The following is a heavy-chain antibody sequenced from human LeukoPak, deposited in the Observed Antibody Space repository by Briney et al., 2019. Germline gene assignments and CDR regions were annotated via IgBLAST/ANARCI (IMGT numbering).Heavy chain of an antibody. CDR2: ISGSGGST. CDR3: AKVLDSSSGIFDY. CDR1: GFTFSSYA. V-gene: IGHV3-23*01. D-gene: IGHD3-22*01. J-gene: IGHJ4*02. Sequence: PGGSLRLSCADSGFTFSSYAMSWVRQAPGKGLEWVSAISGSGGSTYYADSVKGRFTISRDNSKNTLYLQMNSLRAEDTAVYYCAKVLDSSSGIFDYWGQGTLVTVSS.